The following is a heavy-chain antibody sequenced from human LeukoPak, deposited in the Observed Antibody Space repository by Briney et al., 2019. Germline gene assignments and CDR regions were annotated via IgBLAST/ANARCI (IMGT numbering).Heavy chain of an antibody. CDR2: IKQDGSEK. CDR3: ARDGYYGSGYYFDY. D-gene: IGHD3-10*01. Sequence: GGSLRLSCAASGFTFNTYWMSWVRQAPGKGLEWVGNIKQDGSEKNYLDSVKGRFTISRDNAKNSLYLQMNSLRAEDTAVYYCARDGYYGSGYYFDYWGQGTLVTVSS. J-gene: IGHJ4*02. V-gene: IGHV3-7*01. CDR1: GFTFNTYW.